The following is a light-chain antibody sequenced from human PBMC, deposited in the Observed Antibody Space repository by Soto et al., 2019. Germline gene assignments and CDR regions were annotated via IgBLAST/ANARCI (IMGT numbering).Light chain of an antibody. J-gene: IGLJ3*02. V-gene: IGLV1-44*01. CDR1: SSNVGSNT. CDR2: SDD. CDR3: ASWEDSLNGWV. Sequence: QSVLTQPASASGTPGQRVTISCSGSSSNVGSNTVSWYQQLPGRAPKVLIFSDDQRPSGGPDRFSGCRSGSSAALAISGLQSGDEADYYCASWEDSLNGWVIGGGTKVTVL.